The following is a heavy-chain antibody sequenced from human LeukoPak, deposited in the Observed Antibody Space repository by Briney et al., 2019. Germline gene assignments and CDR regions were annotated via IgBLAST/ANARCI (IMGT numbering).Heavy chain of an antibody. D-gene: IGHD2-2*01. Sequence: PGGSLRLSCAASGFTFSSYGMSWVRQAPGKGLEWVSAISGSGGSTYYADSVKGRFTISRDNSKNTLYLQMNSLRAEDTAVYYCAKLDIVVVPAAPYAGYWGQGTLVTVSS. CDR2: ISGSGGST. CDR1: GFTFSSYG. CDR3: AKLDIVVVPAAPYAGY. J-gene: IGHJ4*02. V-gene: IGHV3-23*01.